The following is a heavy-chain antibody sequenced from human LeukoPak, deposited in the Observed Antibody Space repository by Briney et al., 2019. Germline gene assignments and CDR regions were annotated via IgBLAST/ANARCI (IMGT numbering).Heavy chain of an antibody. D-gene: IGHD2-2*01. V-gene: IGHV4-39*01. Sequence: SETLSLTCTVSGGSISSSPYYWGWIRQPPGKGLEWIGTIYYRGSTYSNPSLNSRVTISLGTSKNQFSLRLRSVTAADTALYYCARHYLSDGILSTFDPWGQGTLVTVSS. CDR3: ARHYLSDGILSTFDP. CDR1: GGSISSSPYY. J-gene: IGHJ5*02. CDR2: IYYRGST.